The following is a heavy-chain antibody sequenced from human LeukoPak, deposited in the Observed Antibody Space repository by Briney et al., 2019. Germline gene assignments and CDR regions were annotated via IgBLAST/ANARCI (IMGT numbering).Heavy chain of an antibody. J-gene: IGHJ6*02. CDR3: ARTYLWFGELLYYYYYGMDV. CDR2: ISSISSYI. V-gene: IGHV3-21*01. Sequence: GGSLRLSCAASGFTFSSYSMNWVHQAPGKGLEWVSSISSISSYIYYADSVKGRFTISRDNAKNSLYLQMNSLRAEDTAVYYCARTYLWFGELLYYYYYGMDVWGQGTTVTVSS. D-gene: IGHD3-10*01. CDR1: GFTFSSYS.